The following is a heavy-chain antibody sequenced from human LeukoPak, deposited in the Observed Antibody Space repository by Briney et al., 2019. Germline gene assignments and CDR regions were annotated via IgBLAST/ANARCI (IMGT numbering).Heavy chain of an antibody. CDR3: ASGTHYYDSSGYYPMDV. CDR2: ISAYNGNT. Sequence: GVSVKVSCKASGYTFTSYGISWVRQAPGQGLEWMGWISAYNGNTNYAQKLQGRVTMTTDTSTSTAYMELRSLRSDDTAVYYCASGTHYYDSSGYYPMDVWGKGTTVTVSS. J-gene: IGHJ6*03. D-gene: IGHD3-22*01. V-gene: IGHV1-18*01. CDR1: GYTFTSYG.